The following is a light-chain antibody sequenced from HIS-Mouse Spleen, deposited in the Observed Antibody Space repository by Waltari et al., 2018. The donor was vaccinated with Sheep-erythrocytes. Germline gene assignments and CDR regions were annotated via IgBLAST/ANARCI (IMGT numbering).Light chain of an antibody. V-gene: IGLV2-11*01. Sequence: QSALTQPRSVSGSPGQSVTISCPGTSSDVGGYNYVSWYQQHPDKAPKLMIYDVSKRPSGVPDRFSGSKSGNTASLTISGLQAEDEADYYCCSYAGSYNHVFATGTKVTVL. CDR2: DVS. CDR1: SSDVGGYNY. CDR3: CSYAGSYNHV. J-gene: IGLJ1*01.